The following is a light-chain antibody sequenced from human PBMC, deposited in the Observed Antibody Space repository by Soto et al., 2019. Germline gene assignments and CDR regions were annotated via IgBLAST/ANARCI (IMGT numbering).Light chain of an antibody. CDR1: QSVASH. V-gene: IGKV3-20*01. J-gene: IGKJ1*01. CDR2: GAS. Sequence: EIVMTQSPATLSVSPGERATLSCRASQSVASHLAWYQQKPGQAPRLLIYGASSRATGIPDRFSGSGSGTDFTLTISRLDPEDFAVYYCQQYGSSPLTFGQGTKVEIK. CDR3: QQYGSSPLT.